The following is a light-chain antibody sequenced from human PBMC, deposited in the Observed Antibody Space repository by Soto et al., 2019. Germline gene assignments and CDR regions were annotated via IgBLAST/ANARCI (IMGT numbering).Light chain of an antibody. V-gene: IGLV1-44*01. J-gene: IGLJ1*01. Sequence: QSVLTQPPSASGTPGQRVTISCSGSSSNIGSNTVNWYQHLPGTAPTLLIFRDNEWPSGVPDRFSGSKSGTSASLAISGLQSEDEADYYCQSYDSSLIVSKVFGPGTKVTVL. CDR3: QSYDSSLIVSKV. CDR1: SSNIGSNT. CDR2: RDN.